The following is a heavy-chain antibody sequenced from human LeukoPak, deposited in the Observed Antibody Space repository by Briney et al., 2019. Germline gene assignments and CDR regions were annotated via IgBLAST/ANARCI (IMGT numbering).Heavy chain of an antibody. V-gene: IGHV4-30-4*01. CDR2: IYSPPST. J-gene: IGHJ4*02. Sequence: XWLXQPPGKXXXXXGYIYSPPSTYYIPSLMIRFTISVDTSKTQFSLKLSSVTAADTAVYYCARWGQEAKGARLYYWDQGTLVTVSS. D-gene: IGHD3-16*01. CDR3: ARWGQEAKGARLYY.